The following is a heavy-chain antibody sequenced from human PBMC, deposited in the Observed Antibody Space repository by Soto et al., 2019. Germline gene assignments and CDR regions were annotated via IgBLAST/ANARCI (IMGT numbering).Heavy chain of an antibody. V-gene: IGHV1-46*01. D-gene: IGHD3-10*01. J-gene: IGHJ4*02. CDR3: ARTPSGSGTSLSAPHSFHS. Sequence: ASVKVSCKASGYTFTSYSLHWVRQAPGKGREWVGMINPSSGSTSNTQKFQGRVTMTRDTSTSTVSLELSSLRSEDTAVYYCARTPSGSGTSLSAPHSFHSWGPATLVSAS. CDR1: GYTFTSYS. CDR2: INPSSGST.